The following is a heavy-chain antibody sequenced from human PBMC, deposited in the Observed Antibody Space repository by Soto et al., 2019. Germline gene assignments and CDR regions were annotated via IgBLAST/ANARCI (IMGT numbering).Heavy chain of an antibody. CDR2: IIHILGIA. CDR3: AKQGPLHCSGTSCPYYFDY. V-gene: IGHV1-69*02. J-gene: IGHJ4*02. D-gene: IGHD2-2*01. CDR1: GGTFSSYT. Sequence: SVKVSCKASGGTFSSYTISWVRQAPGQGLEWMGRIIHILGIANYAQKFQGRVTMAGDNSTSTAYMELSSLRSEDTAVYYCAKQGPLHCSGTSCPYYFDYWGQGALVTVSS.